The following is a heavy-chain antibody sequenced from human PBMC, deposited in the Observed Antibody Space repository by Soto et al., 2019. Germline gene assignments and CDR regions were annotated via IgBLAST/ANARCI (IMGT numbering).Heavy chain of an antibody. CDR1: GGSISSGGYY. J-gene: IGHJ6*02. V-gene: IGHV4-31*03. D-gene: IGHD3-3*01. Sequence: SETLSLTCTVSGGSISSGGYYWSWIRQHPGKGLEWIGYIYYSGSTYYNPSLKSRVTISVDTSKNQFSLKLSSVTAADTAVYYCARAQYYDFWSGYYKGGYYYYGMDVWGQGTTVTVSS. CDR2: IYYSGST. CDR3: ARAQYYDFWSGYYKGGYYYYGMDV.